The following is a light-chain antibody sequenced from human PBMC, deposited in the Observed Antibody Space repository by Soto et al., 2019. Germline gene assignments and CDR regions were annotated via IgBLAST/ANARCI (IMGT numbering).Light chain of an antibody. V-gene: IGKV3-15*01. J-gene: IGKJ3*01. CDR3: LQYNNWPFT. CDR1: QSVSSN. CDR2: GAS. Sequence: EIVMTQAPATLSGSPGERATLSCRASQSVSSNLAWYQQKPGQAPRLLIYGASTRATGIPASFSGSGSGTDFTLTISSLQSADFAVYYSLQYNNWPFTLGPGTKVDIK.